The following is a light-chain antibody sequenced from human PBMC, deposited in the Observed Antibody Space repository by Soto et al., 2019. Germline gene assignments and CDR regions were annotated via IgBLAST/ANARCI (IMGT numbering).Light chain of an antibody. CDR2: GAS. CDR1: QPFIKPN. Sequence: EMGLTQFPAALSFFPGERFTLPCRAIQPFIKPNLAWYQQKSGQAPKFLIYGASNRATGIPDRFSGSGSGTDFTLTISRLEPEDFAVYYCQQYGALPPTFGGGTKVEIK. J-gene: IGKJ4*01. CDR3: QQYGALPPT. V-gene: IGKV3-20*01.